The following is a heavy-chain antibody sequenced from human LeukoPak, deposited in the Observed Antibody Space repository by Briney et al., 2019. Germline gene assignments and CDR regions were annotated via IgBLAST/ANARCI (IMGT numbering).Heavy chain of an antibody. Sequence: PGGSLRLSCAASGFTFADYAMSWVRQAPGKGLEWVSGINWDAGSPDYVDSVRGRFTISRDNAKNSLYLQMNSLRAEDSGFYYCARVNGYSWNYYFDYWGQGTLVTVSS. J-gene: IGHJ4*02. D-gene: IGHD1-7*01. CDR1: GFTFADYA. V-gene: IGHV3-20*04. CDR3: ARVNGYSWNYYFDY. CDR2: INWDAGSP.